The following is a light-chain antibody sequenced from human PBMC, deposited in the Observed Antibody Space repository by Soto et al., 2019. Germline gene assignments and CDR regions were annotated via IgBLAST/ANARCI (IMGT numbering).Light chain of an antibody. J-gene: IGKJ2*01. V-gene: IGKV3-20*01. Sequence: EIVLTQSPGTLSLSPGERATLACRASQSISSSYLAWYQQKPGQAPRLLIYGASSRATGIPDRFSGSESGTDFTFTISRLEPEDLAEYYCQFFDSSRYTVGQGTKVEIK. CDR2: GAS. CDR3: QFFDSSRYT. CDR1: QSISSSY.